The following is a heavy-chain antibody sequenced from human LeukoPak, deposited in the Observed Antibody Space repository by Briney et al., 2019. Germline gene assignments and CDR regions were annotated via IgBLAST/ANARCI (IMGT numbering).Heavy chain of an antibody. CDR2: ISAYGHT. D-gene: IGHD3-3*01. J-gene: IGHJ4*02. V-gene: IGHV1-18*01. CDR1: GYTFSSYG. Sequence: VASVTVSCTTSGYTFSSYGITWVRQAPGQGLEWMGWISAYGHTKLARNLQARVTVTIDTSTTTAYMELRSLSSDDTAVYFCARETASGYLGFDFWGQGTLVTVSS. CDR3: ARETASGYLGFDF.